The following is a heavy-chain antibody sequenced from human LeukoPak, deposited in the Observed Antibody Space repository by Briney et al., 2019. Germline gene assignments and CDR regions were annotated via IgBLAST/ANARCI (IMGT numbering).Heavy chain of an antibody. Sequence: GGSLRLSCAAFGYTFSDHYIDWVRQAPGKGLEWVGHTRNKANNYATEYAASVKGRFTISRDDSRNSVYLQMNSLKTEDTAVYYCTRWRSGTSDWGQGTLVTVSS. CDR3: TRWRSGTSD. D-gene: IGHD4-23*01. J-gene: IGHJ4*02. CDR1: GYTFSDHY. CDR2: TRNKANNYAT. V-gene: IGHV3-72*01.